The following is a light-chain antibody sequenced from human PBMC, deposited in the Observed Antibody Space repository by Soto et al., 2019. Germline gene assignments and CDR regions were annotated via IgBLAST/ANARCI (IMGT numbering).Light chain of an antibody. CDR2: DAS. J-gene: IGKJ5*01. CDR3: QQRSNWPPN. Sequence: EIVLTQSPDTLSLSPGERATLSCRASQSVSSYLAWYQQKPGQAPRLLIYDASNRATGIPARFSGSGSGTDFTLTISSLEPEDFAVYYCQQRSNWPPNFGQGTRLRL. V-gene: IGKV3-11*01. CDR1: QSVSSY.